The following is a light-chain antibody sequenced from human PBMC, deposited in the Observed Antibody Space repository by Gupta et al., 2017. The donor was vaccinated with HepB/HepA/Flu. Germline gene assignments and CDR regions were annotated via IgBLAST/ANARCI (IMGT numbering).Light chain of an antibody. J-gene: IGLJ2*01. CDR1: TGAVTSGHF. CDR3: LLWYTNTRPMG. CDR2: DIS. V-gene: IGLV7-46*01. Sequence: QAVVTQEPSLTVSPGGTVTLPCGSSTGAVTSGHFPYWFQQKPGQAPRTLIYDISNKHSWTPARFSGSLLGGKAALTLSGALPEDEAEYYCLLWYTNTRPMGFGGGTKLTVL.